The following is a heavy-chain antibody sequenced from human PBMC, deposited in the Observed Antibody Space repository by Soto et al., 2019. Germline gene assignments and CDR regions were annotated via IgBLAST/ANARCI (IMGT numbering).Heavy chain of an antibody. CDR2: IWYDGSNK. J-gene: IGHJ4*02. CDR1: GFTFRSYG. CDR3: ARVPDYGDNRGFDY. V-gene: IGHV3-33*01. Sequence: PGWSLRLSCAASGFTFRSYGMHGVRQAPGKGLEWVAVIWYDGSNKYYADSVKGRFTISRDNSKNTLYLQMNSLRAEDTAVYYCARVPDYGDNRGFDYWGQGTLVTVSS. D-gene: IGHD4-17*01.